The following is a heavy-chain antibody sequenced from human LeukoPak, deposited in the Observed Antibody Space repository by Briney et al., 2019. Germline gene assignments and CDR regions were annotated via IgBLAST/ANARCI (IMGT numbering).Heavy chain of an antibody. CDR2: IYTSGST. CDR1: GYSISSGYY. J-gene: IGHJ4*02. CDR3: ARYSSSWYEINYFDY. Sequence: SETLSLTCAVSGYSISSGYYWSWIRQPAGKGLEWIGRIYTSGSTNYNPSLKSRVTMSVDTSKNQFSLKLSSVTAADTAVYYCARYSSSWYEINYFDYWGQGTLVTVSS. D-gene: IGHD6-13*01. V-gene: IGHV4-59*10.